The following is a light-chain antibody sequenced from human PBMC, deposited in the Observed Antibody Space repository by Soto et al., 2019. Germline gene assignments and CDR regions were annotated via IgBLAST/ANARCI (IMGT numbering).Light chain of an antibody. CDR3: VSYAGSNNPA. J-gene: IGLJ2*01. CDR1: SSDVGGYNY. V-gene: IGLV2-8*01. CDR2: DDN. Sequence: QSALTQPPSASGSPGQSVAISCSGTSSDVGGYNYVSWYQQHPSKAPKLMIYDDNKRPSGVPDRSFATKSSNAASLTASGLQAEDEADYYCVSYAGSNNPAFGGGTKVTVL.